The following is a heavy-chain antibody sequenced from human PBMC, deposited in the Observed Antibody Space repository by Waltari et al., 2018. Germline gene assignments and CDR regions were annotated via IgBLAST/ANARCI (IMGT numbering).Heavy chain of an antibody. D-gene: IGHD1-26*01. CDR2: TDKDGRGT. J-gene: IGHJ4*02. CDR1: GFGFSNYW. Sequence: EVQLVESGGGLVQTGGSLRLSCAASGFGFSNYWMDWVRQVAGKGLVWVARTDKDGRGTAYADFVEGRLTSSRDNAKSTLHLQMTSLTAEDTAVYYCVREKDLGGTCVFDFWGRGTLVTVSS. CDR3: VREKDLGGTCVFDF. V-gene: IGHV3-74*03.